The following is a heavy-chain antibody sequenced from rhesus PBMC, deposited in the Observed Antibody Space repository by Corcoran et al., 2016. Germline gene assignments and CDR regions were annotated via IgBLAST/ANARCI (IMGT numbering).Heavy chain of an antibody. Sequence: QVQLQESGPGLVKPSETLSLTCAVSGGSISDDYYWSWIRQPPGKGLEWIGYIYGSGGGTNYNPSLKNRVTISMDTSKNQFSLKLSSVTAADTAVYYCARDQLGYSNYIYWGQGVLVTVSS. D-gene: IGHD4-23*01. CDR2: IYGSGGGT. J-gene: IGHJ4*01. CDR1: GGSISDDYY. V-gene: IGHV4-106*01. CDR3: ARDQLGYSNYIY.